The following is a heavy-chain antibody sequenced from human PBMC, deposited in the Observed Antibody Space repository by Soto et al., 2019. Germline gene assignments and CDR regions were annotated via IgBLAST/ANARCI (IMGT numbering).Heavy chain of an antibody. V-gene: IGHV4-4*02. J-gene: IGHJ4*02. Sequence: SETLSLTCAVSCGSISSSNWWSWVRHPPWKGLEWSGEIYHSGINNYNPSLKSRVTISVDKSKNKFSLKLSSVTAADTAVYYCSRKPDRSGYYYFEYWGQGTLVTLSS. CDR1: CGSISSSNW. CDR3: SRKPDRSGYYYFEY. D-gene: IGHD3-22*01. CDR2: IYHSGIN.